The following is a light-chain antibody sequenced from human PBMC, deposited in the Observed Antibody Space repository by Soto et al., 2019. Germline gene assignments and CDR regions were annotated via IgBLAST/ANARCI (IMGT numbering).Light chain of an antibody. CDR1: QSVSDQ. V-gene: IGKV3-11*01. CDR2: DAS. J-gene: IGKJ4*01. Sequence: EIVLTQSPATLSLSPGERATLSCRTSQSVSDQLAWFQQKPGQAPRLLIYDASNRATGIPARFSGSGYGTDFTLTSSSLEPEDVAVYYCQQRRNWPWLTFGGGTKVEI. CDR3: QQRRNWPWLT.